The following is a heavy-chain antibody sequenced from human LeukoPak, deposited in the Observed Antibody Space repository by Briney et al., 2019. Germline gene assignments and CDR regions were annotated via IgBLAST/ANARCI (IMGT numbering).Heavy chain of an antibody. CDR3: PKEGAYPIITSET. CDR1: RCTFIRLC. D-gene: IGHD3-10*01. J-gene: IGHJ5*02. Sequence: GSLRLSCAASRCTFIRLCMNGLRQPPGRGLDGVANIKGDGSEKYYVDSVKGRFSISRDNPKNALYLQMDSLTADDTAVYYLPKEGAYPIITSETWGQGALVTVSS. CDR2: IKGDGSEK. V-gene: IGHV3-7*01.